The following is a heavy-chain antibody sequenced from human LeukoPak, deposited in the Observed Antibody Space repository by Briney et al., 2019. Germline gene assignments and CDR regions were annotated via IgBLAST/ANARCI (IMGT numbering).Heavy chain of an antibody. CDR1: GGSISTYY. V-gene: IGHV4-59*08. Sequence: PSETLSLTCTVSGGSISTYYWSWIRQPPGKGLEWIGYTYYSGSTNYNPSLKSRVTISVDTSKNQFSLKLSSVTAADTAVYYCARHSGYSSGWFDFGYFDYWGQGTLVTVSS. CDR2: TYYSGST. CDR3: ARHSGYSSGWFDFGYFDY. D-gene: IGHD6-19*01. J-gene: IGHJ4*02.